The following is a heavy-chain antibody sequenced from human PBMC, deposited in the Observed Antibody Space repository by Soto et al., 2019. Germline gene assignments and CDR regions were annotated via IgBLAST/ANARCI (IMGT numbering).Heavy chain of an antibody. J-gene: IGHJ4*02. CDR1: GFNFRYYD. CDR2: TSSGAGSI. Sequence: PGGSLILSCAASGFNFRYYDRSWIRQTPGKGLECVSYTSSGAGSIYYADSVKGRFTISRDNAKNSLYLQMNSLRAEDTAVYYCARLLKSGKYYFDYWGQGTLVTVSS. V-gene: IGHV3-11*01. D-gene: IGHD1-26*01. CDR3: ARLLKSGKYYFDY.